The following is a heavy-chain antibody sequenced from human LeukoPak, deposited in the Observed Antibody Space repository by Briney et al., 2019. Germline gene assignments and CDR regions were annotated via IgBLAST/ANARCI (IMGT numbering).Heavy chain of an antibody. CDR2: ISSDGRHI. D-gene: IGHD2-21*01. Sequence: GGSLRLSRAASGFTFSNAWMSWVRQAPGKGLEWVAVISSDGRHIFYADSVKGRFTISRDNTKNTLYLQMNSLRAEDTALYLCARCGGTCSLPSTSAMDVWGQGTTVTVS. CDR1: GFTFSNAW. J-gene: IGHJ6*02. CDR3: ARCGGTCSLPSTSAMDV. V-gene: IGHV3-30*03.